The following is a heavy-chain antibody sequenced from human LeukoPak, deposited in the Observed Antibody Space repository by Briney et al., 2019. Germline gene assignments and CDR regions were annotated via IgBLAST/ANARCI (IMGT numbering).Heavy chain of an antibody. CDR3: AKDRDPAVTGYYFDY. V-gene: IGHV3-30*02. D-gene: IGHD4-17*01. J-gene: IGHJ4*02. Sequence: PGGSLRLSCAASGFTFSSYGMHWVRQAPGKGLEWVAFIRYDGSNKYYADSVKGRFTISRDNSKNTLYLQMNSLRAEDTAVYYCAKDRDPAVTGYYFDYWGQGTLVTVPS. CDR1: GFTFSSYG. CDR2: IRYDGSNK.